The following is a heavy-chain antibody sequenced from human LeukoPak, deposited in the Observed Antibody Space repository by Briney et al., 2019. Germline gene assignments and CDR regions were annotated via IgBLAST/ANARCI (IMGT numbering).Heavy chain of an antibody. D-gene: IGHD3-22*01. J-gene: IGHJ4*02. Sequence: GESLKISCKGSGYSFTTYWIGWVRQMPGRGLEWMGIIYPGDSDTRYSPSFQGQVTISADKSISTAYLQWSSLKASDTAMYYCARQFRNSSGYYSYYFDYWGQGTRVTVSS. V-gene: IGHV5-51*01. CDR2: IYPGDSDT. CDR1: GYSFTTYW. CDR3: ARQFRNSSGYYSYYFDY.